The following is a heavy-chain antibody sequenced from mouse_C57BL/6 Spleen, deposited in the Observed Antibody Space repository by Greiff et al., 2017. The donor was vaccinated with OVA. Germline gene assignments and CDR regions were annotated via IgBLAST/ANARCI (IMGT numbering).Heavy chain of an antibody. J-gene: IGHJ3*01. D-gene: IGHD2-4*01. CDR2: FHPYNDDT. CDR3: ARRGYDYDEAWFAY. V-gene: IGHV1-47*01. CDR1: GYTFTTYP. Sequence: VKLQESGAELVKPGASVKMSCKASGYTFTTYPIEWMKQNHGKSLEWIGNFHPYNDDTKYNEKFKGKATLTVEKSSSTVYLELSRLTSDDSAVYYCARRGYDYDEAWFAYWGQGTLVTVSA.